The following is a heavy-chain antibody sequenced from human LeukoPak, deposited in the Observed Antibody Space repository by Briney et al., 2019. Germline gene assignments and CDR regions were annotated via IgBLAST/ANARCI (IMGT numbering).Heavy chain of an antibody. V-gene: IGHV3-20*04. J-gene: IGHJ4*02. CDR2: INWNGRAI. D-gene: IGHD3-9*01. Sequence: PGGSLRLSCAASGFTFSTFAMIWVRQPPGKGLEWVSGINWNGRAIGYADSVKGRFTISRDNAKNSLYLQMNSLRAEDTAVYYCARGDWAPEYWGQGTLVTVSS. CDR1: GFTFSTFA. CDR3: ARGDWAPEY.